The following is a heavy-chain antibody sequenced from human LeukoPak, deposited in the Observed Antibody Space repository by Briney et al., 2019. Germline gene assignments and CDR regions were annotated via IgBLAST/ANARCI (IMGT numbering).Heavy chain of an antibody. J-gene: IGHJ4*02. V-gene: IGHV3-11*05. Sequence: PRGSLRLSCAASGITFSSYAMSWIRQAPGKGLEWVSYISSSSSYTNYADSVKGRFTISRDNAKNSLYLQMNSLRAEDTAVYYCARAVDGHYFDYWGQGTLVTVSS. D-gene: IGHD6-19*01. CDR1: GITFSSYA. CDR3: ARAVDGHYFDY. CDR2: ISSSSSYT.